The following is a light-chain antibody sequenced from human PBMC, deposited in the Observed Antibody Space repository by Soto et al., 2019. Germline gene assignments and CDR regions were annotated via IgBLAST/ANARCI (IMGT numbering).Light chain of an antibody. V-gene: IGKV1-5*01. Sequence: DIQITQSPSTLSASVGDRVTITCRASHSISSWLALYQQKPGKAPKLLIYDASSLESGVPSRFSGSGSGTEFTLTISSLQPDDFATYYCQQYNSYSTFGQGTKVDIK. J-gene: IGKJ1*01. CDR3: QQYNSYST. CDR1: HSISSW. CDR2: DAS.